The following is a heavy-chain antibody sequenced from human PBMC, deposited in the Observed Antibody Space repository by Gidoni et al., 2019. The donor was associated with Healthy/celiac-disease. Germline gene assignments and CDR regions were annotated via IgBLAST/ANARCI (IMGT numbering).Heavy chain of an antibody. J-gene: IGHJ4*02. Sequence: QVQLQQWGAGLLKPSETLSLTCAVYGGSFRGYYWSWIRQPPGKGLEWIGEINHSGSTNYNPSLKSRVTISVDTSKNQFSLKLSSVTAADTAVYYCARGGAKGDSGSYYEGRNYFDYWGQGTLVTVSS. CDR2: INHSGST. CDR1: GGSFRGYY. D-gene: IGHD1-26*01. CDR3: ARGGAKGDSGSYYEGRNYFDY. V-gene: IGHV4-34*01.